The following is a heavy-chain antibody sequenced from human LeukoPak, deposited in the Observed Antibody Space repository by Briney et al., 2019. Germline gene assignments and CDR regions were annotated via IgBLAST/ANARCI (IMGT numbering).Heavy chain of an antibody. CDR2: ISSSLSTI. V-gene: IGHV3-48*01. Sequence: PGGSLRLSCAASGFTFSTYSMNWVRQAPGKGLEWVSYISSSLSTIYYADSVKGRFTISRDNAKNSLYLQTSSLRREDTAVYFCVRGPRYSGYDYFDYWGQGTLVTVSS. J-gene: IGHJ4*02. CDR1: GFTFSTYS. D-gene: IGHD5-12*01. CDR3: VRGPRYSGYDYFDY.